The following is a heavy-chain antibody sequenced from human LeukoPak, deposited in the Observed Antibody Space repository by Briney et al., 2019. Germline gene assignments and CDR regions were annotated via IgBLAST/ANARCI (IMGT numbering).Heavy chain of an antibody. J-gene: IGHJ4*02. CDR2: MNPNSGNT. V-gene: IGHV1-8*01. CDR3: AREADYGDPNTSDY. Sequence: GASVKVSCKASGYTFTSYDINWVRQATGQGLEWMGWMNPNSGNTGYAQKFQGRVTMTRNTSISTAYMELSSLRSEDTAVYYCAREADYGDPNTSDYWGQGTLVTVSS. D-gene: IGHD4-17*01. CDR1: GYTFTSYD.